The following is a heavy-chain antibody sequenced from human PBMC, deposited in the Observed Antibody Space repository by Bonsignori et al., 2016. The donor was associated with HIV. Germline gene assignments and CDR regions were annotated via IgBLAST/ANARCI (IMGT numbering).Heavy chain of an antibody. CDR3: ARVRTVTTHDFDY. D-gene: IGHD4-11*01. Sequence: SETLSLTCAVYGGSFSGYYWSWIRQPPGKGLEWIGEINHSGSTNYNPSLKSRVTISVDTSKNQFSLKLSSVTAADTAVYYCARVRTVTTHDFDYWGQGTLVTVSS. CDR1: GGSFSGYY. V-gene: IGHV4-34*01. J-gene: IGHJ4*02. CDR2: INHSGST.